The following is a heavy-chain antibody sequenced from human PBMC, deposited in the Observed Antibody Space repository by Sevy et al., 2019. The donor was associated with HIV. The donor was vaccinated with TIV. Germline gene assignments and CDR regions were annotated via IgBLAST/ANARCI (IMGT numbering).Heavy chain of an antibody. CDR1: GYTFTSYY. Sequence: ASVKVSCNASGYTFTSYYMHWVRQAPGQGLEWMGIINPSGGSTSYAQKFQGRVTMTRDTSTSTVYMELSSLRSEDTAVYYCARESPGDGYNPLFDYWGQGTLVTVSS. D-gene: IGHD5-12*01. J-gene: IGHJ4*02. V-gene: IGHV1-46*01. CDR3: ARESPGDGYNPLFDY. CDR2: INPSGGST.